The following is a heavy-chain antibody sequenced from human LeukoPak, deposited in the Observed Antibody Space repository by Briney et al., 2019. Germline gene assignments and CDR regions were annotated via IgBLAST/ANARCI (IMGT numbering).Heavy chain of an antibody. CDR3: AKVEYSSGWYDYFDY. Sequence: GGSLRLSCAASGFTFSSYAMKWVRQAPGKGLEWVSTISGSGASTYYADSVKGRFTISRDNSQNTVYLQMNSLRAEDTAVYYCAKVEYSSGWYDYFDYWGQGTLVTVSS. J-gene: IGHJ4*02. CDR1: GFTFSSYA. V-gene: IGHV3-23*01. CDR2: ISGSGAST. D-gene: IGHD6-19*01.